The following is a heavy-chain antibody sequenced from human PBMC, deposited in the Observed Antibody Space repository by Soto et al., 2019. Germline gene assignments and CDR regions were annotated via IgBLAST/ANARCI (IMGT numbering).Heavy chain of an antibody. D-gene: IGHD4-17*01. CDR2: IYYSGST. J-gene: IGHJ4*02. V-gene: IGHV4-39*01. Sequence: SEALSVTCTVSGGSIISSSYYWGWIRQPPGKGLEWIGSIYYSGSTYYNPSLKSRVTISVDTSKNQFSLKLSSVTAADTAVYYCARQADRAPTVVRFWGQGTLVTVSS. CDR3: ARQADRAPTVVRF. CDR1: GGSIISSSYY.